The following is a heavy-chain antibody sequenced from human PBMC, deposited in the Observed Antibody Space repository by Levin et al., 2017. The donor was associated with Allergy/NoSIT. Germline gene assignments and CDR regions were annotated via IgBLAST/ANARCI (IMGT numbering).Heavy chain of an antibody. V-gene: IGHV2-70*04. CDR3: ARMDGGSRQGMDV. CDR2: IDWDDDK. Sequence: ASGPTLVKPTQTLTLICTFSGFSLRTNGMRVSWIRQPPGKALEWLARIDWDDDKFYSTSLKTRLTISKDTSKNQVVLIMSNMDPVDTATYYCARMDGGSRQGMDVWGQGTTVTVSS. D-gene: IGHD1-26*01. CDR1: GFSLRTNGMR. J-gene: IGHJ6*02.